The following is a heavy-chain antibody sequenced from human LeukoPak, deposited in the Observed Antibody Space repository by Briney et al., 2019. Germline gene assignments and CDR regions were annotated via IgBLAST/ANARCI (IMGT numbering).Heavy chain of an antibody. J-gene: IGHJ5*02. CDR3: ASAATGLLGFDP. CDR1: GYTFAGYY. CDR2: INPNSGGT. D-gene: IGHD2-15*01. V-gene: IGHV1-2*02. Sequence: ASVKFSCKASGYTFAGYYMHWVRQAPGQGLEWMGWINPNSGGTNYAQKFQGRVTMTRDTSISTAYMELSRLRSDDTAVYYCASAATGLLGFDPWGQGTLVTVSS.